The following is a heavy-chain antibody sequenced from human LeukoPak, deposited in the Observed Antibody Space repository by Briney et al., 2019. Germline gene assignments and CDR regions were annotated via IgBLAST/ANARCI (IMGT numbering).Heavy chain of an antibody. D-gene: IGHD1-26*01. CDR3: ARSGPGIYFDY. Sequence: GGSLRLSCAASGFTFSSYAMHWVRQAPGKGLEWVAVISYDGSNKYYADSVKGRFTISRDNSKNTLYLQMNSLRAEDTAVYYCARSGPGIYFDYWGQGTLVTVSS. CDR1: GFTFSSYA. J-gene: IGHJ4*02. V-gene: IGHV3-30-3*01. CDR2: ISYDGSNK.